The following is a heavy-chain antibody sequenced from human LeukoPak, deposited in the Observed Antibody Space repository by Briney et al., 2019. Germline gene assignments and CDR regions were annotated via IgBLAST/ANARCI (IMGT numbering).Heavy chain of an antibody. CDR2: IYISGST. Sequence: SETLSLTCTVSGGSISSGSYYWSWVRQPAGKGLEWIGRIYISGSTNYNPSLKSRVTISVDTSKNQFSLKLSSVTAADTAVYYCARESEYSNYYFDYWGQGTLVTVSS. V-gene: IGHV4-61*02. CDR1: GGSISSGSYY. J-gene: IGHJ4*02. D-gene: IGHD4-11*01. CDR3: ARESEYSNYYFDY.